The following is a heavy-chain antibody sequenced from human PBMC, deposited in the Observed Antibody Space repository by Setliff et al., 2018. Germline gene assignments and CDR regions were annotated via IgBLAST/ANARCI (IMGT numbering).Heavy chain of an antibody. CDR2: ISSISNYI. D-gene: IGHD1-7*01. CDR1: GLPFSNSN. J-gene: IGHJ4*02. V-gene: IGHV3-21*01. CDR3: VAVRWNYPTV. Sequence: GGSLRLSCVASGLPFSNSNMSWVRQAPGGGLEWVSSISSISNYIYYADSVKGRFTISRDNAKNSLFLQMNNLRAEDTAVFYCVAVRWNYPTVWGQGTLVTVSS.